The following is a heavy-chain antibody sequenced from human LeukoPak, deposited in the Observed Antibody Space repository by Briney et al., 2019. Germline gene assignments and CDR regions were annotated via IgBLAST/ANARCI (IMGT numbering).Heavy chain of an antibody. Sequence: GGSLRLSCAASGFTSSSYAMSWVRQAPGKGLEWVSAISGSGGSTYYADSVKGRFTISRDNSKNTLYLQMNSLRAEDTAVYYCAKDYGLVVITYFDYWGQGTLVTVSS. V-gene: IGHV3-23*01. J-gene: IGHJ4*02. CDR2: ISGSGGST. D-gene: IGHD3-22*01. CDR1: GFTSSSYA. CDR3: AKDYGLVVITYFDY.